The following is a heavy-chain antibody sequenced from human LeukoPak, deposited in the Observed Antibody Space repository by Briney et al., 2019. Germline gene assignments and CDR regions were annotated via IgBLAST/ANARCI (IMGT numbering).Heavy chain of an antibody. CDR1: GYTFTGYY. CDR3: ARESSSWPLTFDY. Sequence: ASVKVSCKASGYTFTGYYMHWVRQAPGQGLEWMGWINPNSGGTNYAQKLQGRVTMTTDTSTSTAYMELRSLRSDDTAVYYCARESSSWPLTFDYWGQGTLVTVSS. V-gene: IGHV1-2*02. D-gene: IGHD6-13*01. J-gene: IGHJ4*02. CDR2: INPNSGGT.